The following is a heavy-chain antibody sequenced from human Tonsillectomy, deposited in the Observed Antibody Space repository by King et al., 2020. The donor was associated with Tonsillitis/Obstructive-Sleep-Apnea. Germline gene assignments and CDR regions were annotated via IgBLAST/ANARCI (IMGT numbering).Heavy chain of an antibody. CDR1: GYIFSNAW. CDR3: STDPIVLVPSDYFFDY. CDR2: IKSKIDGGTA. Sequence: VQLVESGGDLVKPGGSLRLSCAASGYIFSNAWMSWVRQAPGKGLEWGGRIKSKIDGGTADYSAPVKGRFTISRDDSRNTLYLQMNSLKTEDTAVYFCSTDPIVLVPSDYFFDYWGQGTLVTVSS. J-gene: IGHJ4*02. V-gene: IGHV3-15*01. D-gene: IGHD2-8*02.